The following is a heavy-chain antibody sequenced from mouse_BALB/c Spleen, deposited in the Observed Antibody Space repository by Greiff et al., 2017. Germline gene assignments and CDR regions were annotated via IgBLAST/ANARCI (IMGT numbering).Heavy chain of an antibody. V-gene: IGHV5-6*01. CDR1: GFTFSSYG. CDR3: ARSSYGNLDY. J-gene: IGHJ2*01. D-gene: IGHD2-1*01. CDR2: ISSGGSYT. Sequence: EVKLVESGGDLVKPGGSLKLSCAASGFTFSSYGMSWVRQTPDKRLEWVATISSGGSYTYYPDSVKGRFTISRDNPKNTLFLQMTSLRSEDTAMYYCARSSYGNLDYWGQGTTLTVSS.